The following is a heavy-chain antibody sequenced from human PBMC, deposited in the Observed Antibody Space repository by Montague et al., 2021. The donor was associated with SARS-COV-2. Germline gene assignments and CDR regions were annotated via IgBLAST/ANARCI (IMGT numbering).Heavy chain of an antibody. J-gene: IGHJ6*02. D-gene: IGHD3-10*01. CDR2: TYYRSKWYN. CDR3: TRGREGNYNVMDV. Sequence: CAISGDSVSGNSATWNWLRQSPSRGLEWLGRTYYRSKWYNDYAVSVRGRVTINPDTSKNQFSLQLNSVTPEDTAIYYCTRGREGNYNVMDVWGQGTTVTVSS. V-gene: IGHV6-1*01. CDR1: GDSVSGNSAT.